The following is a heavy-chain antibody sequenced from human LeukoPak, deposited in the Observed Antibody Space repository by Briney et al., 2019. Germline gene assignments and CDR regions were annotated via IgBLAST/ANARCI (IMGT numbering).Heavy chain of an antibody. CDR3: ARVRVTVTPLDY. V-gene: IGHV3-48*03. D-gene: IGHD4-17*01. Sequence: GGSLRLSCAASGFTFSSYEVNWVRQAPGKGLEWVSYISSSGSTMYYADSVKGRFTVSRDNAKNSLFLQMNSLRAEDTAVYYCARVRVTVTPLDYWGQGALVTVSS. J-gene: IGHJ4*02. CDR1: GFTFSSYE. CDR2: ISSSGSTM.